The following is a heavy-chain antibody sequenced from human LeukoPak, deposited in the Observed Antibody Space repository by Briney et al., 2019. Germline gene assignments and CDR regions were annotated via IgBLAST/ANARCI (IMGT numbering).Heavy chain of an antibody. D-gene: IGHD2-2*01. J-gene: IGHJ5*02. CDR1: GGSISSYY. CDR3: ARGYCSSTSCVYDP. V-gene: IGHV4-59*01. Sequence: SETLSLTCTVSGGSISSYYWSWVRQPPGKGLEWIGYIYYSGSTNYNPYLKSRVPISVDTSKSQFSLKLSSVTAADTAVYYCARGYCSSTSCVYDPGGQGTLVTVSS. CDR2: IYYSGST.